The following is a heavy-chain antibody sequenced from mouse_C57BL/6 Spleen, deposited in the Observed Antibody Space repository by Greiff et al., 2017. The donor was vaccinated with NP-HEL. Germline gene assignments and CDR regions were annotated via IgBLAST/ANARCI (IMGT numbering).Heavy chain of an antibody. Sequence: VKLQESGAELARPGASVKLSCKASGYTFTSYGISWVKQRTGQGLEWIGEIYPRSGNTYYNEKFKGKATLTADKSSSTAYMELRSLTSEDSAVYFCARAAYYSNPPFAYWGQGTLVTVSA. V-gene: IGHV1-81*01. CDR3: ARAAYYSNPPFAY. D-gene: IGHD2-5*01. CDR1: GYTFTSYG. J-gene: IGHJ3*01. CDR2: IYPRSGNT.